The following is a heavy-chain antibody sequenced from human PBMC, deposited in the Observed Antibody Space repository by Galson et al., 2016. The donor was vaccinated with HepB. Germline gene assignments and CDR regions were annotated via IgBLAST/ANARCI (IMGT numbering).Heavy chain of an antibody. V-gene: IGHV6-1*01. D-gene: IGHD4-23*01. Sequence: CAISGDSVSSNSAAWNWIRQSPSRGLEWLGRTYYRSKWFNDYAPSVKSRINISPDTPKNQFSLQLTSVTPEDTAVYYCARTNSKTYGGGNLDYWGQGTLVTVSS. CDR1: GDSVSSNSAA. J-gene: IGHJ4*01. CDR2: TYYRSKWFN. CDR3: ARTNSKTYGGGNLDY.